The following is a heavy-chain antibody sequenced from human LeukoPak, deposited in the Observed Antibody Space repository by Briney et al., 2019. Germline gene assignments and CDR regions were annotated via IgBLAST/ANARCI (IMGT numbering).Heavy chain of an antibody. CDR3: ARRLSWLRGTYFYGMDV. CDR2: IYYSGST. V-gene: IGHV4-38-2*02. J-gene: IGHJ6*02. CDR1: GYSISSGYY. D-gene: IGHD5-24*01. Sequence: PSETLSLTCTVSGYSISSGYYWGWIRQPPGKGLEWIGSIYYSGSTYYNPSLKSRVTISVDTSKNQFSLKLSSVTAADTAVYYCARRLSWLRGTYFYGMDVWGQGTTVTVSS.